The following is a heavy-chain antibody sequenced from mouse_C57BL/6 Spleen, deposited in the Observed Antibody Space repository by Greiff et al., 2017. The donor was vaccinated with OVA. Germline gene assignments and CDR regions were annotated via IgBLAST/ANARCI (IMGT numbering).Heavy chain of an antibody. CDR1: GYTFTSYW. J-gene: IGHJ4*01. V-gene: IGHV1-50*01. CDR3: ARRDYSNNAMDY. CDR2: IDPSDSYT. D-gene: IGHD2-5*01. Sequence: QVQLQQPGAELVKPGASVKLSCKASGYTFTSYWMQWVKQRPGQGLEWIGEIDPSDSYTNYNQKFKGKATLTVDTSSSTAYMQLSSLTSEDSAVYYCARRDYSNNAMDYWGQGTSVTVSS.